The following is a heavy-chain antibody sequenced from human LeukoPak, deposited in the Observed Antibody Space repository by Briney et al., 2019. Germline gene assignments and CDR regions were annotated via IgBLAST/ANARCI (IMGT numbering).Heavy chain of an antibody. D-gene: IGHD6-19*01. CDR3: ARHGAVTAPPDY. Sequence: KPSETLSLTCTVSGGSISSSSYYWGWIRQPPGKGLEWIGSIYYSGSTYYNPSFKSRVTISVDTSKNQFSLKLSSVTAADTAVYYCARHGAVTAPPDYWGQGTLVTVSS. CDR1: GGSISSSSYY. V-gene: IGHV4-39*01. CDR2: IYYSGST. J-gene: IGHJ4*02.